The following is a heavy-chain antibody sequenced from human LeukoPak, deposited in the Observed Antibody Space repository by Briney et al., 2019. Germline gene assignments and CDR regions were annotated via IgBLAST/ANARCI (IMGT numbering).Heavy chain of an antibody. J-gene: IGHJ4*02. CDR2: ISGSGNST. CDR3: ANFY. Sequence: GGSLRLSCAASGFTFSSYAMSWVRQAPGKGLEWISAISGSGNSTHYADTVKGRFTISRDNSKDMLYLQMNSLRVEDTAVYYCANFYWGQGARVTVSS. V-gene: IGHV3-23*01. CDR1: GFTFSSYA.